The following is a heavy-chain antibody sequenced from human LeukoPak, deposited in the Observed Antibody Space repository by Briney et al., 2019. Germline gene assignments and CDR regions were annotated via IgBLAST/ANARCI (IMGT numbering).Heavy chain of an antibody. D-gene: IGHD3-3*01. Sequence: PGGSLRLSCAASGFTFSSYAMSWVRQAPGKGLEWVSAISGSGGSTYYADSVKGRFTISRDNSKNTLYLQMNSLRAEDTAVYYCAKLVPDKYDFWSGYRSLYYYYGMDVWGQGTTVTVSS. V-gene: IGHV3-23*01. CDR1: GFTFSSYA. J-gene: IGHJ6*02. CDR2: ISGSGGST. CDR3: AKLVPDKYDFWSGYRSLYYYYGMDV.